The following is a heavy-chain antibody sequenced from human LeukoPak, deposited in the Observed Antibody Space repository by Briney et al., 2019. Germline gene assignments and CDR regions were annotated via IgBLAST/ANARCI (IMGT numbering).Heavy chain of an antibody. CDR1: GFTFSSYA. D-gene: IGHD6-6*01. Sequence: GGSLRLSCAASGFTFSSYAMHWVRQAPGKGLEFVSHISSNGATTYYADSVKGRFTISRDNSKNTLYLQMSSLRADDTAVYYCVKDRSIAAPNNVFFDSWGQGALVTVSS. CDR2: ISSNGATT. CDR3: VKDRSIAAPNNVFFDS. J-gene: IGHJ4*02. V-gene: IGHV3-64D*06.